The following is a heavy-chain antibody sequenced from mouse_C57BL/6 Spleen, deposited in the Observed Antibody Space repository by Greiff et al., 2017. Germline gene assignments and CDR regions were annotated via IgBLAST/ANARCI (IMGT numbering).Heavy chain of an antibody. J-gene: IGHJ4*01. CDR3: ARDAGYDRGNAMDY. CDR2: ISDGGSYT. Sequence: DVMLVESGGGLVKPGGSLKLYCAASGFTFSSYAMSWVRQTPEKRLEWVATISDGGSYTYYPDNVKGRFTISRDNAKNNLYLQMSHLKSEDTARYYCARDAGYDRGNAMDYWGQGTSVTVSS. CDR1: GFTFSSYA. V-gene: IGHV5-4*01. D-gene: IGHD2-2*01.